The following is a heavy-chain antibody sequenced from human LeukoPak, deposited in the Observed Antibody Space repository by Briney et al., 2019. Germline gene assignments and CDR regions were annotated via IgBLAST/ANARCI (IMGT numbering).Heavy chain of an antibody. Sequence: AGGSLRLSCAASGFTFSSYWMHWVRQAPGKGLVWVSRINSDGSSTSYADPVKGRFTISRDNAKNTLYLQMNSLRAEDTAVYYCARRARSGYYYWWTVAPNYFDYWGQGTLVTVSS. CDR3: ARRARSGYYYWWTVAPNYFDY. D-gene: IGHD3-22*01. CDR1: GFTFSSYW. CDR2: INSDGSST. J-gene: IGHJ4*02. V-gene: IGHV3-74*01.